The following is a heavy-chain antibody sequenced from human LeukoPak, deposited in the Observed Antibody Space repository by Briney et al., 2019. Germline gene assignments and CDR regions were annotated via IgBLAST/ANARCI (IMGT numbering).Heavy chain of an antibody. Sequence: SETQSLTCAVSGGSISSGGYSWSWIRQPPGQGLEWIGYIYHSGSTYYNPSLKSRVTISVDRSKNQFSLKLSSVTAADTAVYYCARYYYGSGSFPAFDYWGQGTLVTVSS. V-gene: IGHV4-30-2*01. J-gene: IGHJ4*02. CDR2: IYHSGST. CDR1: GGSISSGGYS. D-gene: IGHD3-10*01. CDR3: ARYYYGSGSFPAFDY.